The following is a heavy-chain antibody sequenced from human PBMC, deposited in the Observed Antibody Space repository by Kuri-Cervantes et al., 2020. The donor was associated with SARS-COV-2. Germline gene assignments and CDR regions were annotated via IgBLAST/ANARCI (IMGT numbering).Heavy chain of an antibody. CDR3: ARLDPWGVTNYYYYCMDV. Sequence: GGSLRLSCKGSGYSFTSYWIGWVRQMPGKGLEWMGIIYPGDSDTRYSPSFQGQVTISADKSISTAYLQWSSLKASDTAMYYCARLDPWGVTNYYYYCMDVWGKGTTVTVSS. V-gene: IGHV5-51*01. CDR2: IYPGDSDT. J-gene: IGHJ6*03. D-gene: IGHD4-11*01. CDR1: GYSFTSYW.